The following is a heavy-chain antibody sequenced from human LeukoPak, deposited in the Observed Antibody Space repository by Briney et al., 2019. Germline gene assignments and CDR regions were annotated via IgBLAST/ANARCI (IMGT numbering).Heavy chain of an antibody. D-gene: IGHD5-18*01. CDR2: IYSGGST. CDR3: ATSRGSTYGYRALELPPSPVD. CDR1: GFTVSSNY. V-gene: IGHV3-66*01. Sequence: GGSLRLSCAASGFTVSSNYMSWVRQAPGKGLEWVSVIYSGGSTYYADSVKGRFTISRGNSKNTLYLQMNSLRAEDMAVYYCATSRGSTYGYRALELPPSPVDWGQGTLVTVSS. J-gene: IGHJ4*02.